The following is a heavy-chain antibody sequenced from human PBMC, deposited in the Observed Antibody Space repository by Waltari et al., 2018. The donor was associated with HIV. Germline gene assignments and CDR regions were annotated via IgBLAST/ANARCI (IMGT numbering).Heavy chain of an antibody. CDR3: ARLRVRKVAGTGINFDY. CDR2: IYYSGST. J-gene: IGHJ4*02. D-gene: IGHD6-19*01. Sequence: QLQLQESGPGLVKPSETLSLTCTVSGGSISSSSYYWGWIRQPPGKGLEWIGSIYYSGSTYYNPSLKSRVTISVDTSKNQFSLKLSSVTAADTAVYYCARLRVRKVAGTGINFDYWGQGTLVTVSS. CDR1: GGSISSSSYY. V-gene: IGHV4-39*01.